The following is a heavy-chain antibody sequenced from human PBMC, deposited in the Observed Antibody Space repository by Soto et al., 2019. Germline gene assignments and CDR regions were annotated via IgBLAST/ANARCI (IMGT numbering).Heavy chain of an antibody. CDR1: GGTFSSYA. V-gene: IGHV1-69*13. D-gene: IGHD2-2*01. CDR3: ATPKQGVPAATTDWYFDL. CDR2: IIPIFGTA. J-gene: IGHJ2*01. Sequence: ASVKVSCKASGGTFSSYAISWVRQAPGQGLEWMGGIIPIFGTANYAQKFQGRVTITADESTSTAYMELSRLRSEDTAVYYCATPKQGVPAATTDWYFDLWGRGTLVTVSS.